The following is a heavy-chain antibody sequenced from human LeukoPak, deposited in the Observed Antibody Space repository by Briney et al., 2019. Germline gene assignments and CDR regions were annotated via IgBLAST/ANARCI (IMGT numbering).Heavy chain of an antibody. CDR3: ARRVGTRDWYFDL. CDR2: IYYHGGT. D-gene: IGHD1-14*01. Sequence: SQTLSLTCTVSGGSVSSGSYYWSWIRQPPGRGLEWIGDIYYHGGTNYNPSLKSRVTISVDTSKNQFSLKLTSVTAADTAVYYCARRVGTRDWYFDLWGRGTLVTVSS. V-gene: IGHV4-61*01. J-gene: IGHJ2*01. CDR1: GGSVSSGSYY.